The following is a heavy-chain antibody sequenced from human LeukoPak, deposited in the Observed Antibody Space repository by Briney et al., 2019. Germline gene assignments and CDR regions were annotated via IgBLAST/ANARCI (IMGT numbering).Heavy chain of an antibody. D-gene: IGHD6-6*01. J-gene: IGHJ3*01. CDR2: INPNSGGT. V-gene: IGHV1-2*02. CDR1: GYTFTGKY. CDR3: ARGDRSSSILEDAFDL. Sequence: ASVKVSCKASGYTFTGKYIHWVGQDPGQGREGMGWINPNSGGTKFAQSFQGRVSMTRDTSITTAYIDLSRLTSDDTAVYYCARGDRSSSILEDAFDLWGPGTMVSVSS.